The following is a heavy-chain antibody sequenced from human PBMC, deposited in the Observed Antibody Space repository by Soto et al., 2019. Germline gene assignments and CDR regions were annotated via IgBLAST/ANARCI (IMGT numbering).Heavy chain of an antibody. CDR1: GDSISSYY. CDR3: ARALSSKPGLYFDH. CDR2: IHATENT. J-gene: IGHJ4*02. Sequence: PXGTLSLTCTVSGDSISSYYWSGIRQPAGKGMEWIGRIHATENTNYNPSLKSRVTMSIDTSNSHFSLRLTSLTAADTAVYYCARALSSKPGLYFDHWGQGTLVTVSS. V-gene: IGHV4-4*07. D-gene: IGHD6-6*01.